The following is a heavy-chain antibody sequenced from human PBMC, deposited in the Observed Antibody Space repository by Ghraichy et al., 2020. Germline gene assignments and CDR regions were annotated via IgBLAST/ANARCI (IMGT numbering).Heavy chain of an antibody. CDR3: AREYYINNYSPHMDV. CDR2: IYSGGAT. V-gene: IGHV3-53*01. CDR1: GFTVSSIY. Sequence: LSLTCAVSGFTVSSIYLSWVRQPPGKVLEWLSIIYSGGATYYADSVKGRFTISRDNSKNTLYLEMNSLRVDDTAVYYCAREYYINNYSPHMDVWGKGTTVTVSS. D-gene: IGHD3-10*01. J-gene: IGHJ6*03.